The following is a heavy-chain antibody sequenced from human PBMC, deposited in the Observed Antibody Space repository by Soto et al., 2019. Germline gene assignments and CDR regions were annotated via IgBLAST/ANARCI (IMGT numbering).Heavy chain of an antibody. J-gene: IGHJ6*02. Sequence: QVQLVQSGAEVKKPGSSVKVSCKASGGTFSSYAISWVRQAPGQGLEWMGGIIPIFGTANYAQKFQGRVTITVDESTSTAYMELSSLRSEDTAVYYCARDGTTIFGVVIRWYYYYYGMDVWGQGTTVTVSS. D-gene: IGHD3-3*01. CDR1: GGTFSSYA. CDR2: IIPIFGTA. CDR3: ARDGTTIFGVVIRWYYYYYGMDV. V-gene: IGHV1-69*01.